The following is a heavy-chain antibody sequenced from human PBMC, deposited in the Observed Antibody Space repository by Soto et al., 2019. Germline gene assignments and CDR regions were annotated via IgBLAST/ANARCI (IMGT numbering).Heavy chain of an antibody. Sequence: QVQLVQSGAEVKKPGASVTVSCKASGYTFTSHDINWVRQTTGQGLEWMGWMSPNNGHTGYAQNFQGRVSMTMNTSIRTAYMEVTGLRSDDTAVYYCARRQNHDQARYFDLWGRGTPLTVSS. CDR3: ARRQNHDQARYFDL. CDR2: MSPNNGHT. V-gene: IGHV1-8*01. J-gene: IGHJ2*01. CDR1: GYTFTSHD.